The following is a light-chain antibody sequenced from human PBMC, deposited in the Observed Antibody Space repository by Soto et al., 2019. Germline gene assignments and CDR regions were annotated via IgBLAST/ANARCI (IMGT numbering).Light chain of an antibody. CDR1: QSVATY. CDR2: DAS. J-gene: IGKJ2*01. CDR3: QHYHQWPSFS. Sequence: EIVMTQSPATLSLSAGERVTLSCRASQSVATYVTWYQHKFGQAPRLLLYDASIRATDVPARFSGSGSGTEFTLTISSLQSEDVGVYYCQHYHQWPSFSFGPGTKLEIK. V-gene: IGKV3-15*01.